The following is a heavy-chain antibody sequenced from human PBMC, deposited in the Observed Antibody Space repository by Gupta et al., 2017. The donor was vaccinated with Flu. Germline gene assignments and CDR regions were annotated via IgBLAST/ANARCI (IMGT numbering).Heavy chain of an antibody. Sequence: EVQLVESGGDLVQPGGSLRLSCAASGFPFSPYSMNWVRQAPGQGLEWVSYISKTSRTIYYADSVKGRFTISRDNAKDSLYLQMNSLRAEYTAVYYCARDPDTPMLRLFDHWGQGTLVTVSS. J-gene: IGHJ4*02. D-gene: IGHD5-18*01. V-gene: IGHV3-48*01. CDR3: ARDPDTPMLRLFDH. CDR2: ISKTSRTI. CDR1: GFPFSPYS.